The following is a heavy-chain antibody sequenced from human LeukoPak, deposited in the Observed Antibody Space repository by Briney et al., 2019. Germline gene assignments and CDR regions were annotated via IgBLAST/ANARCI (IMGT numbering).Heavy chain of an antibody. CDR3: ARMIAAADY. V-gene: IGHV3-74*01. CDR1: GFTLSSYW. D-gene: IGHD6-13*01. CDR2: INTDGSST. J-gene: IGHJ4*02. Sequence: PGGSLRLSCAASGFTLSSYWMHWVRHAPGKGLVWVSRINTDGSSTSYADSVRGRFTISRDNAKNTLYLQMNSLRAEDTAVYYCARMIAAADYWGQGTLVTVSS.